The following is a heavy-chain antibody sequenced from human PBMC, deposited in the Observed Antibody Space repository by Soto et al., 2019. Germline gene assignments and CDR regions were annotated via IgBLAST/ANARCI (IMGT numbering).Heavy chain of an antibody. Sequence: QVQLVQSGAEVKKPGSSVKVSCKASGGTFSSYAISWVRQAPGHGLEWMGGIISIFGTENYAQKFQGRVTITADESTSTGYMELSSLRSEDTAVYYCASTVSRYYYYGMDVWGQGTTVTVSS. CDR1: GGTFSSYA. CDR2: IISIFGTE. J-gene: IGHJ6*02. V-gene: IGHV1-69*12. CDR3: ASTVSRYYYYGMDV. D-gene: IGHD4-4*01.